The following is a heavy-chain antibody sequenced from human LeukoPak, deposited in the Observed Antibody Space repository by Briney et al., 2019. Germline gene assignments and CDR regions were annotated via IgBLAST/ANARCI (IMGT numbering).Heavy chain of an antibody. CDR2: ISSTSNYI. Sequence: PGGSLRLSCAVSGFNFNTYSMNWVRQAPGKGPEWVSSISSTSNYIYYAESVKGRFAVSRDNAKNSLYLQMSSLRVEDTAVYYCATYSTRNAREFQSWGQGTLVTVSS. J-gene: IGHJ1*01. CDR3: ATYSTRNAREFQS. CDR1: GFNFNTYS. V-gene: IGHV3-21*01. D-gene: IGHD4-11*01.